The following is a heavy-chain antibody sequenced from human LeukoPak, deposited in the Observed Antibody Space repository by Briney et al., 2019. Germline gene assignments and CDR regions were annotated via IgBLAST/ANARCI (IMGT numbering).Heavy chain of an antibody. D-gene: IGHD2-15*01. V-gene: IGHV4-34*01. J-gene: IGHJ6*03. CDR1: GGSISSYY. CDR2: INHSGST. Sequence: KSSETLSLTCTVSGGSISSYYWSWIRQPPGKGLEWIGEINHSGSTNYNPSLKSRVTISVDTSKNQFSLKLSSVTAADTAVYYCARHRPYCSGGSCYYYMDVWGKGTTVTVSS. CDR3: ARHRPYCSGGSCYYYMDV.